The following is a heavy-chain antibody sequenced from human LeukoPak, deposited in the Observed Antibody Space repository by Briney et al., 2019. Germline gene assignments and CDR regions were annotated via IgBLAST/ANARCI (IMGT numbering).Heavy chain of an antibody. Sequence: SETLSLTCTVSGGSISSYYWSWIRQPPGKGLEWIGYIYYSGTTYYNTSLKSRVTMSVDTSKKQFSLTLCFVTAADTAIYYCARHYYGGSGAFDIWGQGTMVTVS. J-gene: IGHJ3*02. CDR3: ARHYYGGSGAFDI. CDR2: IYYSGTT. CDR1: GGSISSYY. D-gene: IGHD4-23*01. V-gene: IGHV4-59*08.